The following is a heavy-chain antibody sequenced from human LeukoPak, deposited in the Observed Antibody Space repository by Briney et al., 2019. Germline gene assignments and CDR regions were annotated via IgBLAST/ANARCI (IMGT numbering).Heavy chain of an antibody. D-gene: IGHD7-27*01. CDR2: IIPIFGTA. CDR1: GGTFRSYA. V-gene: IGHV1-69*05. Sequence: SVKVSCKASGGTFRSYAISWVRQAPGQGLEWMGRIIPIFGTANYAQKFQGRVTITTDESTSTAYMELSSLRSEDTAVYYCARHPAPTGRFDPWGQGTLVTVSS. J-gene: IGHJ5*02. CDR3: ARHPAPTGRFDP.